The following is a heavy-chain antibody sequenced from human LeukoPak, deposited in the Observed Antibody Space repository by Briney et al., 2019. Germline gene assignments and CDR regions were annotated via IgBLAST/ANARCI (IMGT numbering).Heavy chain of an antibody. D-gene: IGHD3-3*01. CDR1: GFTFRSYA. CDR2: MSSDSSFI. J-gene: IGHJ3*02. CDR3: ARAGSGYYPYDAFDI. V-gene: IGHV3-48*01. Sequence: GGSLRLSCVASGFTFRSYAMNWVRQAPGKGLEWVSYMSSDSSFINYADSVKGRFTISRDNSKNTLYLQMNSLRAEDTAVYYCARAGSGYYPYDAFDIWGQGTMVTVSS.